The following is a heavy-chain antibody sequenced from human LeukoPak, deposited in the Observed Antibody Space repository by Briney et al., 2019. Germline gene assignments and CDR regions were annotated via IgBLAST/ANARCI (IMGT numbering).Heavy chain of an antibody. D-gene: IGHD3-10*01. V-gene: IGHV3-7*01. CDR3: ARAILLWFGESDAFDI. Sequence: GGSLRLSCAASGFTFSSYWMSWVRQAPGKGLEWVANIKQDGSEKYYVDSVKGRFTISRDNAKNSLYLQMNSLRAEDTAVYYCARAILLWFGESDAFDIWGQGTMVTVSS. J-gene: IGHJ3*02. CDR1: GFTFSSYW. CDR2: IKQDGSEK.